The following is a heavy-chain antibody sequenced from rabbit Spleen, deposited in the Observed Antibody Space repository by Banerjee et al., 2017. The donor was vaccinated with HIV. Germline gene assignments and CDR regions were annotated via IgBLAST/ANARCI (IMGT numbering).Heavy chain of an antibody. CDR2: IYTGNGNT. V-gene: IGHV1S45*01. J-gene: IGHJ4*01. CDR1: GFAFSSAYW. Sequence: QEQLEESGGDLVKPEGSLTLTCTASGFAFSSAYWMCWVRQAPGKGLEWIACIYTGNGNTYYANWAKGRFTITKTSSTTVTLQMASLTAADTATYFCARGVNNNGDGFNLWGPGTLVTVS. D-gene: IGHD2-1*01. CDR3: ARGVNNNGDGFNL.